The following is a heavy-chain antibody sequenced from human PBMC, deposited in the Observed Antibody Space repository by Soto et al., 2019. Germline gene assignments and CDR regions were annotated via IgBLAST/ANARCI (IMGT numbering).Heavy chain of an antibody. J-gene: IGHJ5*02. CDR2: INPSSGGT. D-gene: IGHD2-2*01. CDR3: ARDFEPLVVPAAVVGNWFDP. CDR1: GYTFTDYY. V-gene: IGHV1-2*02. Sequence: GASVKVSCKTSGYTFTDYYMHWVRQAPGLGLEWMGWINPSSGGTNYAQRFQGRVTMTWDTSSSTAYLELSNLRSDDTAVYYCARDFEPLVVPAAVVGNWFDPWGQGTLVTVSS.